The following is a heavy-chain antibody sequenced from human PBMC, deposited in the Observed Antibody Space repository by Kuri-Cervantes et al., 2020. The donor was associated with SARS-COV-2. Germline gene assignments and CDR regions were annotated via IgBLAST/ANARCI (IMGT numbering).Heavy chain of an antibody. Sequence: SVKVSCKASGGTFSSYAISWVRQAPGQGLEWMGGIIPIFGIANYAQKFQGRVTITADKSTSTAYMELSSLRSEDTAVYYCAKSPGGVVVPAAMLDYWGQGTLVTVSS. D-gene: IGHD2-2*01. V-gene: IGHV1-69*10. CDR1: GGTFSSYA. CDR3: AKSPGGVVVPAAMLDY. CDR2: IIPIFGIA. J-gene: IGHJ4*02.